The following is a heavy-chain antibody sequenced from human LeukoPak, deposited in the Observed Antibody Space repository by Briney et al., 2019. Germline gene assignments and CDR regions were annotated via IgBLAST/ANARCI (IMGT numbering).Heavy chain of an antibody. CDR1: GGTFSSYA. V-gene: IGHV1-69*01. CDR3: AREPGVRGVTGYYYYYYGMDV. D-gene: IGHD3-10*01. CDR2: IIPIFGTA. Sequence: SVKVSCKASGGTFSSYAISWVRQAPGQGLEWMGGIIPIFGTANYAQKFQGRVTITADESTSTAYMELSSLRSEDTVVYYCAREPGVRGVTGYYYYYYGMDVWGKGTTVTVSS. J-gene: IGHJ6*04.